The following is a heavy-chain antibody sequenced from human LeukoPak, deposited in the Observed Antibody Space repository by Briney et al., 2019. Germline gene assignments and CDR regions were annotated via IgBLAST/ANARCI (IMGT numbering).Heavy chain of an antibody. J-gene: IGHJ4*02. CDR1: GYTFTSYY. V-gene: IGHV1-2*02. CDR2: INPNSGGT. CDR3: ARESRPEGITMVRGVIN. D-gene: IGHD3-10*01. Sequence: GASVKVSCKASGYTFTSYYMHWVRQAPGQGLEWMGWINPNSGGTNYAQKFQGRVTMTRDTSISTAYMELSRLRSDDTAVYYCARESRPEGITMVRGVINWGQGTLVTVSS.